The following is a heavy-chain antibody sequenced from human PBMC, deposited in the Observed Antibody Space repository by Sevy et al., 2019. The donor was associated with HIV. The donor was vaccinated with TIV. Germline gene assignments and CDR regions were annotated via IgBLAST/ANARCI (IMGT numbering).Heavy chain of an antibody. Sequence: GGSLRLSCAASGFSFRTYGMNWVRQVPGKGLEWVSYITSSSTYIFYADSVKGRFTISRDDAKNSLYLQMNSLRAEDTAVYYCAREVGRVRGGSELDVWGQGTTVTVSS. CDR2: ITSSSTYI. V-gene: IGHV3-21*05. J-gene: IGHJ6*02. CDR3: AREVGRVRGGSELDV. CDR1: GFSFRTYG. D-gene: IGHD3-10*01.